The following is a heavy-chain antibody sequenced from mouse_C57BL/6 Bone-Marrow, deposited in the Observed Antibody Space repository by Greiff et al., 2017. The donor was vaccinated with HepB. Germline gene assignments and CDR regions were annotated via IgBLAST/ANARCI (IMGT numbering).Heavy chain of an antibody. D-gene: IGHD1-1*01. Sequence: QVQLQQPGAELVKPGASVKMSCKASGYTFTSYWITWVKQRPGQGLEWIGDIYPGSGSTNYNEKFKSKATLPVDTSSSTAYMQLSSLTSEDSAVYYCARPFITTVVGSLDYWGQGTTLTVSS. V-gene: IGHV1-55*01. CDR3: ARPFITTVVGSLDY. CDR2: IYPGSGST. J-gene: IGHJ2*01. CDR1: GYTFTSYW.